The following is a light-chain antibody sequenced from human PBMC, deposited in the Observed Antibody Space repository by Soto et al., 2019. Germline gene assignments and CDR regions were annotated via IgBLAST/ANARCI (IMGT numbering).Light chain of an antibody. CDR2: EAS. CDR1: QNINNW. Sequence: DIQMTQSPSTLSASVGDTVTINCRASQNINNWLAWYQQKPGKAPKLLIYEASNLEGGVPRRFSGSGSGTDFTLTISSLQPDDFATYFCQQYSGPWTFGPGTKVEIK. CDR3: QQYSGPWT. V-gene: IGKV1-5*03. J-gene: IGKJ1*01.